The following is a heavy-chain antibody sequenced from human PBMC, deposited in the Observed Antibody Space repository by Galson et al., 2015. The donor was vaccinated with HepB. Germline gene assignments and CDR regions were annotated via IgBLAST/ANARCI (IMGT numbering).Heavy chain of an antibody. V-gene: IGHV3-7*03. CDR3: ARDLPLGGQWLVHGVGGFDY. J-gene: IGHJ4*02. CDR2: IKQDGSEK. Sequence: SLRLSCAASGFTFSSYWMSWVRQAPGKGLEWVANIKQDGSEKYYVDSVKGRFTISRDNAKNSLYLQMNSLRAEDTAVYYCARDLPLGGQWLVHGVGGFDYWGQGTLVTVSS. CDR1: GFTFSSYW. D-gene: IGHD6-19*01.